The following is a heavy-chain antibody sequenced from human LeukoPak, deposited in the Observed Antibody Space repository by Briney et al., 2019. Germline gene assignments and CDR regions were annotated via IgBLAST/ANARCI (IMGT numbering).Heavy chain of an antibody. CDR3: ARPVGSKDAFDI. J-gene: IGHJ3*02. CDR2: IIPIFGTA. CDR1: GGTFSSYA. V-gene: IGHV1-69*13. Sequence: SVKVSRKASGGTFSSYAISWVRQAPGQGLEWMGGIIPIFGTANYAQKFQGRVTITADESTSTAYMELSSLRSEDTAVYYCARPVGSKDAFDIWGQGTMVTVSS. D-gene: IGHD1-26*01.